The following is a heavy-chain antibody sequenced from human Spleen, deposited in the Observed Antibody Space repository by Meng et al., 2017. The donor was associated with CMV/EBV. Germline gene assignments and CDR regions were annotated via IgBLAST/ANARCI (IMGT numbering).Heavy chain of an antibody. V-gene: IGHV3-23*01. Sequence: GESLKISCAASGFTFRDYAMTWVRQAPGKGLEWVSGISGGGGGTYYAESVKGRFTISRDNSKNTLYLQMNSLRAEDTAVYYCAKVRIASLGMDVWGQGTTVTVSS. CDR1: GFTFRDYA. CDR3: AKVRIASLGMDV. CDR2: ISGGGGGT. J-gene: IGHJ6*02. D-gene: IGHD6-6*01.